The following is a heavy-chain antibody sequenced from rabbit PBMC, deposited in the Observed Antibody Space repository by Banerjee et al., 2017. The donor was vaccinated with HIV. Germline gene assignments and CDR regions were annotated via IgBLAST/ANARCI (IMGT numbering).Heavy chain of an antibody. CDR2: IGVGGGST. V-gene: IGHV1S45*01. CDR3: ARDGTSSDWNFGL. CDR1: GFSFNNKYV. D-gene: IGHD1-1*01. J-gene: IGHJ4*01. Sequence: QEQLEESGGDLVKPEGSLTITCTASGFSFNNKYVMCWVRQAPGKGLEWIACIGVGGGSTAYASWAKGRFTITKTSSTTVTLQMTSLTAADTATYFCARDGTSSDWNFGLWGPGTLVTVS.